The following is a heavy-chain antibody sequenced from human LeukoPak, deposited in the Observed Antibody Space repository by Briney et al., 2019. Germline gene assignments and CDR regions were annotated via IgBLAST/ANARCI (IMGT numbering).Heavy chain of an antibody. D-gene: IGHD4-17*01. CDR2: IYLSGST. Sequence: SETLSLTCTVSGYSVNSGYHWGWIRQPPGKGLEWIGSIYLSGSTYYNPSLKSRVTISVDTSKNQLSLKLSSVTAADTALYYCARVPTVTFFDYWGQGTLVTVSS. CDR3: ARVPTVTFFDY. J-gene: IGHJ4*02. CDR1: GYSVNSGYH. V-gene: IGHV4-38-2*02.